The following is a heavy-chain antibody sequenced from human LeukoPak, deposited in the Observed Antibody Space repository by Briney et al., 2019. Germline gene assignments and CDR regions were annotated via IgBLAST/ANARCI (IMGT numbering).Heavy chain of an antibody. J-gene: IGHJ4*02. CDR1: GFTFNTCW. CDR2: INNDGSDT. V-gene: IGHV3-74*01. Sequence: GGSLRLSCAASGFTFNTCWMHWVRQAPGKGLVWVSRINNDGSDTIYADSVKGRFTISRDNAKDTLYLQMISLRVEDTAVYYCARSSYPYYFDYWGQGTLVTVSS. CDR3: ARSSYPYYFDY.